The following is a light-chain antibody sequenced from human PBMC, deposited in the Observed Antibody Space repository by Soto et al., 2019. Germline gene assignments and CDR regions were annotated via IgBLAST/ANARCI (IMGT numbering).Light chain of an antibody. V-gene: IGLV2-14*01. Sequence: QSALTQPASVSGSPGQSITISCTGTSSDVGGYNYVSWYQHHPGKAPKLMIYEVSNRPSGVSNRFSASKSGNTASLTISGLQAEDEADYYCSSYTSSSTIFGGGTKLTVL. J-gene: IGLJ2*01. CDR1: SSDVGGYNY. CDR3: SSYTSSSTI. CDR2: EVS.